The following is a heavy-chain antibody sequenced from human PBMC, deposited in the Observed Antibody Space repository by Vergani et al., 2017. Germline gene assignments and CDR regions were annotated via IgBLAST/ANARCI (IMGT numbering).Heavy chain of an antibody. D-gene: IGHD3-9*01. V-gene: IGHV4-61*02. CDR2: IYTGGST. CDR3: AREQDDYDILTGYRYWYFDL. J-gene: IGHJ2*01. Sequence: QVQLQESGPGLVKPSQTLSLTCTVSGGSISSGGYYWSWIRQPAGKGLEWIGRIYTGGSTTSTPSLKGRIRISIDTSKNQFSLKLSSVTAADTAIYYCAREQDDYDILTGYRYWYFDLWGRGTLVTVSS. CDR1: GGSISSGGYY.